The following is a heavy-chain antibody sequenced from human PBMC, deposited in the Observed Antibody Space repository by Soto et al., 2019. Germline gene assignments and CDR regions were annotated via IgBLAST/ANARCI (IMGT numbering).Heavy chain of an antibody. CDR1: GGTFSSYA. D-gene: IGHD2-21*02. J-gene: IGHJ6*02. CDR3: VGYIVVVTAIPGGPEDYYYYRMDV. V-gene: IGHV1-69*01. Sequence: QVQLVQSGAEVKKPGSSVKVSCKASGGTFSSYAISWVRQAPGQGLEWMGGIIPIFGTANYAQKFQGRVTITADESTSTAYMELSSLRSEYTAVYYCVGYIVVVTAIPGGPEDYYYYRMDVWGQGTTVTVSS. CDR2: IIPIFGTA.